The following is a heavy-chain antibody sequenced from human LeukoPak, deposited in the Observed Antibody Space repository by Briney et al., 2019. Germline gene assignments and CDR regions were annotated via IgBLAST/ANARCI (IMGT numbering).Heavy chain of an antibody. CDR1: GGSFSGYY. V-gene: IGHV4-34*01. D-gene: IGHD3-10*01. Sequence: SETLSLTCAVYGGSFSGYYWSWIRQPPGKGLEWIGEINHSGSTNYNPSLKSRVTISVDTSKNQFSLKLSSVTAADTAVYYCARRNKGATGYNWFDPWGQGTLVTVSS. CDR3: ARRNKGATGYNWFDP. CDR2: INHSGST. J-gene: IGHJ5*02.